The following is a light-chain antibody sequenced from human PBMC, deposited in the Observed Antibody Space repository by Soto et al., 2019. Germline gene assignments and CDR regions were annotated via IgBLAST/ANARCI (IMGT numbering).Light chain of an antibody. CDR2: GAS. CDR3: QQYGSSPGFT. V-gene: IGKV3-20*01. CDR1: QSVSSSY. Sequence: EIVLTQSPGTLSLSPGERATLSCRASQSVSSSYLAWYQQKPGQAPRLLIYGASSRATGIPDSFSGSGSGTDFTLTISRLEPEDFAVYYCQQYGSSPGFTFGPGTKVDI. J-gene: IGKJ3*01.